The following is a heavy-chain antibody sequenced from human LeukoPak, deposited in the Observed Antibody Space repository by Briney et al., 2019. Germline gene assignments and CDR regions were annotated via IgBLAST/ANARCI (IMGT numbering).Heavy chain of an antibody. D-gene: IGHD2-2*01. Sequence: GGSLRLSCAASGFTFSSHAMTWVRQAPGKGLEWVSTISGSGGSAYYADSVKGRFTISRDNSKNTLYLQMNSLRAEDTAVYYCAKDLSSRPYYFDYWGQGTLVTVSS. V-gene: IGHV3-23*01. CDR2: ISGSGGSA. J-gene: IGHJ4*02. CDR3: AKDLSSRPYYFDY. CDR1: GFTFSSHA.